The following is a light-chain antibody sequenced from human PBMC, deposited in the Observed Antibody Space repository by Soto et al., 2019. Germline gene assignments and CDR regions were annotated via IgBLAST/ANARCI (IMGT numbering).Light chain of an antibody. J-gene: IGLJ1*01. CDR1: STDVGGYNL. V-gene: IGLV2-23*01. CDR3: CSYTGSTTFV. Sequence: QSALTQAASVSESPGQSITISCTGTSTDVGGYNLVSWYQQHPGKAPKLIIYEGTKRPSRVSNRFSGSKSGNTASLTISGLQAEDEADYYCCSYTGSTTFVFGTGTKLTVL. CDR2: EGT.